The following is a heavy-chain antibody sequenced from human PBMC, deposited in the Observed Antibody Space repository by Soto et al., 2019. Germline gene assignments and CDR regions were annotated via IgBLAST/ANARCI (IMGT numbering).Heavy chain of an antibody. CDR1: GFTFSSYG. J-gene: IGHJ4*02. V-gene: IGHV3-33*01. D-gene: IGHD3-10*01. CDR2: VWFDGSDK. Sequence: GGSLRLSCAASGFTFSSYGMHWVRQAPGKGLEWVAVVWFDGSDKYYADSVKGRFTISRDNSKNTLYLQMNILRAEDTAIYYCARDMGYFDYWGQGTLVTVSS. CDR3: ARDMGYFDY.